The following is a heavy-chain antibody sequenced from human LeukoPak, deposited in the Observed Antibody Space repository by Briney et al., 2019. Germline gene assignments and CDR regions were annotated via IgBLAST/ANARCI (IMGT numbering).Heavy chain of an antibody. CDR3: ARGLGGYYGSFGDDAFDI. D-gene: IGHD3-10*01. CDR1: GFTFSSYA. V-gene: IGHV3-30-3*01. J-gene: IGHJ3*02. Sequence: GGSLRLSCAASGFTFSSYAMHWVRQAPGKGLEWVAVISYDGSNKYYADSVKGRFTISRDNAKNSLYLQMNSLRAEDTAVYYCARGLGGYYGSFGDDAFDIWGQGTMVTVSS. CDR2: ISYDGSNK.